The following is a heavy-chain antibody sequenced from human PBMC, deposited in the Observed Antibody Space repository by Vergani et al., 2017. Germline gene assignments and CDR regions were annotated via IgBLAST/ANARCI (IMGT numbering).Heavy chain of an antibody. D-gene: IGHD5-12*01. CDR1: GGSISSYY. Sequence: QVQLQESGPGLVKPSETLSLTCTVSGGSISSYYWSWIRQPPGKGLEWIGEINHSGSTNYNPSLKSRVTISVDTSKNQFSLKLSSVTAADTAVYYCARGGAQMRWLRFRGGYFVYWGQGTLVTVSS. CDR2: INHSGST. V-gene: IGHV4-59*12. CDR3: ARGGAQMRWLRFRGGYFVY. J-gene: IGHJ4*02.